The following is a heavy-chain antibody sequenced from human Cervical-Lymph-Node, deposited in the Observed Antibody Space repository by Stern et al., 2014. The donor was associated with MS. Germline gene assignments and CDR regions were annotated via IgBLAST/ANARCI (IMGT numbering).Heavy chain of an antibody. CDR1: GGTFSTIE. Sequence: QVQLVQSGAEVKKPGSSMKVSCKASGGTFSTIEISWVRQAPGQGLEWMGGINPLFGTTNYAQKFQGRATIVADESTNTVNMKLSSLRSEDTAVYYCVRDQGGIAATWGQGTQVTVSS. D-gene: IGHD6-13*01. CDR2: INPLFGTT. V-gene: IGHV1-69*01. J-gene: IGHJ4*02. CDR3: VRDQGGIAAT.